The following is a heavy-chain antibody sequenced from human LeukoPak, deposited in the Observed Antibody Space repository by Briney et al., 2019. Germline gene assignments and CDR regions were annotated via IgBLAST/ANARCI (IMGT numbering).Heavy chain of an antibody. CDR1: GYTFTTYA. CDR3: ARTRGGVGNDFYHNRFVP. CDR2: INTNTGNP. V-gene: IGHV7-4-1*02. Sequence: ASVKVSCKTSGYTFTTYAINWVRQVPGQGLEWMGWINTNTGNPTYAQGFTGRFVFSLDTSVSTTYLQISSLKAEDTAMYYCARTRGGVGNDFYHNRFVPWGQGTLVTVSS. J-gene: IGHJ5*02. D-gene: IGHD3/OR15-3a*01.